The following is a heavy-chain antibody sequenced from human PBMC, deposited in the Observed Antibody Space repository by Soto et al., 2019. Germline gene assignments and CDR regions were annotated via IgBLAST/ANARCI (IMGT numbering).Heavy chain of an antibody. V-gene: IGHV3-23*01. J-gene: IGHJ5*02. CDR1: QFTFNVYG. Sequence: PGGSLRLSCTASQFTFNVYGMSWVRQAPGKGLEWVSSISVTGENSLYADSVRGRFTMSRDNSKDTLFLEMNSLRVDDTAMYYCATQHGASPSNWLDAWGQGALVTVSS. CDR3: ATQHGASPSNWLDA. D-gene: IGHD1-1*01. CDR2: ISVTGENS.